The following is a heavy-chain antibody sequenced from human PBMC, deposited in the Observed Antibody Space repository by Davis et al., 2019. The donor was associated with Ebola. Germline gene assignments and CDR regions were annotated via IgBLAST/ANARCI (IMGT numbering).Heavy chain of an antibody. V-gene: IGHV4-59*01. D-gene: IGHD3-10*01. CDR2: IYYSGST. CDR1: GGSISSYY. J-gene: IGHJ4*02. CDR3: ARGLQFGELNLFDY. Sequence: SETLSLTCTASGGSISSYYWSWIRQPPGKGLEWIGYIYYSGSTNYNPSLKSRVTISVDTSKNQFSLKLSSVTAADTAVYYCARGLQFGELNLFDYWGQGTLVTVSS.